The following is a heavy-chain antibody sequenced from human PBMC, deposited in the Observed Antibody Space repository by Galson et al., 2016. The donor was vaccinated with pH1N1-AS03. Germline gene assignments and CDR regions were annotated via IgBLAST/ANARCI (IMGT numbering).Heavy chain of an antibody. J-gene: IGHJ3*01. CDR2: IYWNEDK. CDR1: GFSLTTMREG. V-gene: IGHV2-5*01. CDR3: AHSRVAVEASGAFDV. Sequence: PALVKPTQTLTLTCTVTGFSLTTMREGVGWIRQPPGKALEWLALIYWNEDKRFSQSLKNRLTITKDTSKNEVVLTMTNMDPADTGTYYCAHSRVAVEASGAFDVWGPGTTVTVSS. D-gene: IGHD6-19*01.